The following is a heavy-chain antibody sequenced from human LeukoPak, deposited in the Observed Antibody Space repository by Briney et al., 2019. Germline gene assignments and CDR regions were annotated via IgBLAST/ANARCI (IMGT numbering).Heavy chain of an antibody. J-gene: IGHJ4*02. D-gene: IGHD6-19*01. Sequence: GGSLRLSCAASGFTFSSYAMSWVRQAPGKGLEWVSAISGSGGSTYYAVSVKGRFTISRDNSKNTLYLQTNSLRAEDTAVYYCAKDTSSGWPRGPYYFDYWGQGTLVTVPS. CDR2: ISGSGGST. V-gene: IGHV3-23*01. CDR1: GFTFSSYA. CDR3: AKDTSSGWPRGPYYFDY.